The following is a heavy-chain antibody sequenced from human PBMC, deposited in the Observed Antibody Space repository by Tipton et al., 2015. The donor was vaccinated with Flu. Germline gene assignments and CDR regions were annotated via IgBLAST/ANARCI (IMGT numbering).Heavy chain of an antibody. D-gene: IGHD4-17*01. Sequence: LRLSCTVSGEPLGTHYWTWFRQPAGERLEWIGRIFATGTAIYNPSLRSRVTMSVDTSENQFSLNLTSVAAADTAVYYCARLPRHYGDSPLDYWGPRIMVTVSS. CDR3: ARLPRHYGDSPLDY. J-gene: IGHJ4*01. CDR1: GEPLGTHY. V-gene: IGHV4-4*07. CDR2: IFATGTA.